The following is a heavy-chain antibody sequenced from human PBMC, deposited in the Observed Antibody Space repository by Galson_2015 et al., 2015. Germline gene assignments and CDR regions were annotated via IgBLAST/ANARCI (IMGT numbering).Heavy chain of an antibody. V-gene: IGHV2-70*01. CDR1: GFALSTSGMC. D-gene: IGHD3-22*01. J-gene: IGHJ3*02. Sequence: LVKPTQTLTLTCTFSGFALSTSGMCVSWIRQPPGKALEWLALIDWDDDKYYSTSLKTRLTISKDTSKNQVVLTMTNMDPVDTATYYCARQKGNYYDSSGYWAAFDIWGQGTMVTVSS. CDR2: IDWDDDK. CDR3: ARQKGNYYDSSGYWAAFDI.